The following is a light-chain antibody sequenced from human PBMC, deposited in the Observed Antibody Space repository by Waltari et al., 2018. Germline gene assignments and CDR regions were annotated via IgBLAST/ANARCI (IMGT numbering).Light chain of an antibody. V-gene: IGLV2-23*02. Sequence: QSALTQPASVSGSPGQSITISCTGTSSDVGSYNLVSWYQHHPGKAPKLIIYEVTTRPSGVSKRFSGSKSGNTASLTISGLQAEDETDYYCCSFVGSRTSLYVFGTGTKVSVL. CDR3: CSFVGSRTSLYV. CDR2: EVT. CDR1: SSDVGSYNL. J-gene: IGLJ1*01.